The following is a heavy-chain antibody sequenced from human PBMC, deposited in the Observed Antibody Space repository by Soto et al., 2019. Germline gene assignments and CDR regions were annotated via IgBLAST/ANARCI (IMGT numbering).Heavy chain of an antibody. J-gene: IGHJ3*01. V-gene: IGHV3-48*01. CDR1: GFTFRNYG. CDR2: IGLGSSTK. Sequence: EVDLVESGGGLVQSGGSLRLSCAASGFTFRNYGMNWVRQAPGKGLEWVSYIGLGSSTKYYADSVEGRFTISRDNAKNSLYVQMNSLRAEDTAVYYCARGQLYYNDISGSPLNAFDVWGQGTMVTVSS. CDR3: ARGQLYYNDISGSPLNAFDV. D-gene: IGHD3-22*01.